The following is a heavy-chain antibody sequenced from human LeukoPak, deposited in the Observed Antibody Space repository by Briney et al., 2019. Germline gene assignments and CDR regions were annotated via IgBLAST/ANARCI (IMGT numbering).Heavy chain of an antibody. CDR1: GGSFTDYY. CDR2: ITHSGVT. D-gene: IGHD6-19*01. V-gene: IGHV4-34*01. J-gene: IGHJ5*02. Sequence: SETLSLTCAVFGGSFTDYYWSWIRQPPGKGLEWIGEITHSGVTHYKSSLKSRVTTSVDTSKNQFSLSLTSVTAADTAIYYCSRRGQWLGRWFDPWGQGTLVTVSS. CDR3: SRRGQWLGRWFDP.